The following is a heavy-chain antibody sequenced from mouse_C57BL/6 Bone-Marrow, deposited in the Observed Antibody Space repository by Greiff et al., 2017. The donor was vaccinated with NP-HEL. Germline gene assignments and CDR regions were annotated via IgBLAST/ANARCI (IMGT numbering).Heavy chain of an antibody. V-gene: IGHV1-82*01. Sequence: QVQLKQSGPELVKPGASVKISCKASGYAFSSSWMNWVKQRPGKGLEWIGRIYPGDGDTNYNGKFKGKATLTADKSSSTAYMQLSSLTSEDSAVYFCARKGYDGDPIWYFDVWGTGTTVTVSS. D-gene: IGHD2-3*01. CDR3: ARKGYDGDPIWYFDV. CDR2: IYPGDGDT. J-gene: IGHJ1*03. CDR1: GYAFSSSW.